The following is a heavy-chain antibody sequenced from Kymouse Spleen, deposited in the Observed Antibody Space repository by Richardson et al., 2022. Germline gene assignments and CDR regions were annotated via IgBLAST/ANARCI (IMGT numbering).Heavy chain of an antibody. J-gene: IGHJ4*02. Sequence: QLQLQESGPGLVKPSETLSLTCTVSGGSISSSSYYWGWIRQPPGKGLEWIGSIYYSGSTYYNPSLKSRVTISVDTSKNQFSLKLSSVTAADTAVYYCARQGVGATLDYWGQGTLVTVSS. CDR3: ARQGVGATLDY. CDR2: IYYSGST. CDR1: GGSISSSSYY. V-gene: IGHV4-39*01. D-gene: IGHD1-26*01.